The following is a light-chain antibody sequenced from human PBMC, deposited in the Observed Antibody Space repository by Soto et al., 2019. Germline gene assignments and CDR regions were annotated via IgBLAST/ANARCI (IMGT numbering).Light chain of an antibody. CDR1: QSVSNSY. J-gene: IGKJ5*01. Sequence: EIVLRQSPGTLSLSPGERATLSCRASQSVSNSYLAWCQQKPGQAPRLLMYGASNRATGIPDRFSGSGSETDFTLTISRLEPEDFAVYYCQQYGTTRITFGQGTRLEIK. V-gene: IGKV3-20*01. CDR2: GAS. CDR3: QQYGTTRIT.